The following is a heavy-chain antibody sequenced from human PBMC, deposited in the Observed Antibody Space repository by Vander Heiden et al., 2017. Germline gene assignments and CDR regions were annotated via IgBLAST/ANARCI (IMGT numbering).Heavy chain of an antibody. V-gene: IGHV3-23*01. CDR1: GFTFNGYG. Sequence: EVQLLESGGGLVQPGGSLRLSCAASGFTFNGYGMSWVRQAPGKGLEWVSGISGSGGSTYYADSAKGRFTISRDNSKDTLYLQMNSLRAEDTAVYYCAKGGGSYYGPNYFDYWGQGTLVTVSS. J-gene: IGHJ4*02. CDR3: AKGGGSYYGPNYFDY. D-gene: IGHD1-26*01. CDR2: ISGSGGST.